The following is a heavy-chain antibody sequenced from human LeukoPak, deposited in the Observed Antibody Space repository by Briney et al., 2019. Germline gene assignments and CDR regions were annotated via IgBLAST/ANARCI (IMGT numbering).Heavy chain of an antibody. J-gene: IGHJ5*02. Sequence: SVKVSCKASGATFSSYAIRWVRQAPGQGLEWIGRIIPIFGTANYAQKFQGRVTITTDESTSTAYMELSSLRSEDTAVYYCARGVVVAATPGLPNNWFDPWGQGTLVTVSS. CDR1: GATFSSYA. CDR3: ARGVVVAATPGLPNNWFDP. D-gene: IGHD2-15*01. CDR2: IIPIFGTA. V-gene: IGHV1-69*05.